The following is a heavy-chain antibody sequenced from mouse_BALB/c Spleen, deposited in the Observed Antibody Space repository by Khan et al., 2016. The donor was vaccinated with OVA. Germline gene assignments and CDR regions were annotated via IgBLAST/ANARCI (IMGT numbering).Heavy chain of an antibody. CDR2: ILPGSGRN. J-gene: IGHJ3*01. V-gene: IGHV1-9*01. D-gene: IGHD1-1*01. Sequence: VQLQESGAELMKPGASVKISCKATGYTFSSYWIEWVKQRPGHGLEWIGEILPGSGRNNYNEKFKGKATFTADTSSNTAYMQLSNLTSDDSAVYYYASGNYCGSSSWFGYWGQGTLVTVSA. CDR3: ASGNYCGSSSWFGY. CDR1: GYTFSSYW.